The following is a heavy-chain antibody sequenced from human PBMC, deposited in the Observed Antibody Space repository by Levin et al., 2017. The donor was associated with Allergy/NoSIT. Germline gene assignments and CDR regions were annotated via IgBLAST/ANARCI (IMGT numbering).Heavy chain of an antibody. J-gene: IGHJ4*02. D-gene: IGHD3-10*01. V-gene: IGHV1-69*02. CDR2: IIPILGVA. CDR1: GGSFSSYT. Sequence: SVKVSCTASGGSFSSYTINWVRQAPGQGLEWMGRIIPILGVADYAQKFQGRVTITADKSTSTAYMELSSLRSEDTALYFCASGGITLVRGVAAYWGQGTLVTVSS. CDR3: ASGGITLVRGVAAY.